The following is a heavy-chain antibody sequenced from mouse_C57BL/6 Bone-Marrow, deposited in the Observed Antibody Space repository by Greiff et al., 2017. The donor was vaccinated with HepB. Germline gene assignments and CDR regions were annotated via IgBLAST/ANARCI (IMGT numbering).Heavy chain of an antibody. CDR3: ARQDSSGYWFAY. J-gene: IGHJ3*01. CDR2: INSDGGST. CDR1: EYEFPSHD. D-gene: IGHD3-2*02. V-gene: IGHV5-2*01. Sequence: DVKLVESGGGLVQPGESLKLSCESNEYEFPSHDMSWVRKTPEKRLELVAAINSDGGSTYYPDTMERRFIISRDNTKKTLYLQVSSLRSEDTALYYCARQDSSGYWFAYWGQGTLVTVSA.